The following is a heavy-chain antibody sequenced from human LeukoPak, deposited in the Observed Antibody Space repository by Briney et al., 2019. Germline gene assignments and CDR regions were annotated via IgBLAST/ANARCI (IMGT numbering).Heavy chain of an antibody. Sequence: ASVRVSCKASGYTFTSNGITWVRQAPGQGLEWVGWISCYNGDTKYAQKFQGRVTVTTDTSTSTAYMELRSLRSDDTAVYYCARDGGTAGYSSGSDYWGQGTLVTVSS. CDR2: ISCYNGDT. D-gene: IGHD5-18*01. CDR1: GYTFTSNG. J-gene: IGHJ4*02. CDR3: ARDGGTAGYSSGSDY. V-gene: IGHV1-18*01.